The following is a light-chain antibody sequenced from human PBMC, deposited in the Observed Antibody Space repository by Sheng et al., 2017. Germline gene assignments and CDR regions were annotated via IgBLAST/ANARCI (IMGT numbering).Light chain of an antibody. CDR1: QDITNW. J-gene: IGKJ3*01. Sequence: DIQMTQSPSTLSASVGDRITITCRASQDITNWLAWYQQTPGKAPKLLIYKASKLESGVPSRFSGSGSGTEFTLTITSLQPDDFTTYYCQQYDKYPLTFGPGTKVD. CDR3: QQYDKYPLT. CDR2: KAS. V-gene: IGKV1-5*03.